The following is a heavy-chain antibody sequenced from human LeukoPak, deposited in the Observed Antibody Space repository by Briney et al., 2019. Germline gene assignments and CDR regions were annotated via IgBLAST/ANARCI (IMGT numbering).Heavy chain of an antibody. CDR2: IYHSGST. CDR3: ARSVGGSYFGYFDY. Sequence: SETLSLTCAVSGGSISSGGYSWSWIRQPPGKGLEWIGYIYHSGSTNYNPSLKSRVTISVDTSKNQFSLKLSSVTAADTAVYYCARSVGGSYFGYFDYWGQGTLVTVSS. CDR1: GGSISSGGYS. D-gene: IGHD1-26*01. V-gene: IGHV4-30-2*02. J-gene: IGHJ4*02.